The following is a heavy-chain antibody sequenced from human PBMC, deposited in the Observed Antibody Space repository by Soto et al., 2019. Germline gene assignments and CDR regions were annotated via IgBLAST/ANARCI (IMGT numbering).Heavy chain of an antibody. CDR1: GYTFTSYA. CDR2: INAGNGNT. D-gene: IGHD2-8*01. V-gene: IGHV1-3*01. Sequence: ASVKVSCKASGYTFTSYAIHWVRQAPGQRLEWMGWINAGNGNTKYSQKFQGRVTITRDTSASTAYMELSSLRSEDTAMYYCARDRNPIVLMVYAEWFDPWGQGTLVTVSS. CDR3: ARDRNPIVLMVYAEWFDP. J-gene: IGHJ5*02.